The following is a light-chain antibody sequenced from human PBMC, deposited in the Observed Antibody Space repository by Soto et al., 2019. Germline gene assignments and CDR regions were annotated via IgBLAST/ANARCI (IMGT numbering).Light chain of an antibody. V-gene: IGKV3-15*01. CDR1: QSVSSN. J-gene: IGKJ1*01. CDR3: QQYNNWPPWT. Sequence: EILLTQSPGTLSLSPGERATLSCRASQSVSSNLAWYQQKPGQAPRLLIYGASTRATGIPARFSGSGSGTEFTLTISSLQSEDFALYYCQQYNNWPPWTFGQGTKVDI. CDR2: GAS.